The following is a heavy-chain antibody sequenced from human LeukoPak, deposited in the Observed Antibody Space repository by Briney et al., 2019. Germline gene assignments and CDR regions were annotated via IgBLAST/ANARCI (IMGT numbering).Heavy chain of an antibody. J-gene: IGHJ6*03. CDR1: GYSISSGYY. D-gene: IGHD6-19*01. CDR3: ARGGSGWYNYYYYYMDV. CDR2: IYHSGST. Sequence: NPSETLSLTCTVSGYSISSGYYWGWIRQPPGKGLEWIGSIYHSGSTYYNPSLKSRVTISVDTSKNQFSLKLSSVTAADTAVYYCARGGSGWYNYYYYYMDVWGKGTPVTVSS. V-gene: IGHV4-38-2*02.